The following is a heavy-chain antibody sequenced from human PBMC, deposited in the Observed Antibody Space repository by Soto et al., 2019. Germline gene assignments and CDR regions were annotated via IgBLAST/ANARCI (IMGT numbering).Heavy chain of an antibody. CDR1: GFTFSDYY. J-gene: IGHJ6*02. CDR2: ISSSGSTI. D-gene: IGHD2-21*01. CDR3: AIDAIPTYYYYGMDV. V-gene: IGHV3-11*01. Sequence: GGSLRLSCAASGFTFSDYYMSWIRQAPGKGLEWVSYISSSGSTIYYADSVKGRFTISRDNAKNSLYLQMNSLRAEDTAVYYCAIDAIPTYYYYGMDVWRQGTTVPVSS.